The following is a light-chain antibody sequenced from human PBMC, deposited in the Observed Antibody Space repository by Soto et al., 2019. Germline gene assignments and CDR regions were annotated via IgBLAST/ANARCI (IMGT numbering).Light chain of an antibody. Sequence: QSVLTQPASVSGSPGQSITISCTGTSSDVGGYNYVSWYQQHPGKAPKLMIYDVTNRPSGVSDRFSGSKSGNTASLTISGPQAEDEGDYYCSPYTRSDPPHVVFGGGTQLTVL. CDR1: SSDVGGYNY. CDR3: SPYTRSDPPHVV. V-gene: IGLV2-14*03. CDR2: DVT. J-gene: IGLJ2*01.